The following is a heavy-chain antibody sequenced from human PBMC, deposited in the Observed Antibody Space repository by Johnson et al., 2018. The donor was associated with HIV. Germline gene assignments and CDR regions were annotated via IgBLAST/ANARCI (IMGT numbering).Heavy chain of an antibody. CDR3: AKDRRQSSWELLDDAFDI. D-gene: IGHD1-26*01. CDR2: IRYDGSNK. Sequence: VQLVESGGGVVQPGRSLRLSCAASGFTFSSYAMHWVRQAPGKGLEWVAFIRYDGSNKYYADSVKGRFTIYRDNSKNTLYLQMNSLRAEDTAVYYCAKDRRQSSWELLDDAFDIWGQGTMVTVSS. CDR1: GFTFSSYA. J-gene: IGHJ3*02. V-gene: IGHV3-30*02.